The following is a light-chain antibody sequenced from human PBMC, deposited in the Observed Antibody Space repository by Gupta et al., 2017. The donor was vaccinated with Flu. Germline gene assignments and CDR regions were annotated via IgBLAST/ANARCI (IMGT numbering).Light chain of an antibody. Sequence: EIVMTQSPATLSVSPGDRATLSCRASQSVSSNLAWYQQKPGQAPKLLIYGASTRATGIPARFSGSGSGTDFTLTISSLQSEDCAVYYCQQYNNCPLTFGRGTKVEIK. V-gene: IGKV3-15*01. J-gene: IGKJ4*01. CDR1: QSVSSN. CDR2: GAS. CDR3: QQYNNCPLT.